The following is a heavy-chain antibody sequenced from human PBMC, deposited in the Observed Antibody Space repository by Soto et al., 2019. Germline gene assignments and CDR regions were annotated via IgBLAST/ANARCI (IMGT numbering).Heavy chain of an antibody. J-gene: IGHJ4*02. Sequence: PSETLSLTCTVSGGSISSYYWSWIRQPPGKGLEWIGYIYYSGSTNYNPSLKSRVTISVDTSKNQFSLKLSSVTAADTAVHYCARGYGSYPRYFDYWGRGTLVTVSS. CDR1: GGSISSYY. CDR2: IYYSGST. CDR3: ARGYGSYPRYFDY. D-gene: IGHD1-26*01. V-gene: IGHV4-59*01.